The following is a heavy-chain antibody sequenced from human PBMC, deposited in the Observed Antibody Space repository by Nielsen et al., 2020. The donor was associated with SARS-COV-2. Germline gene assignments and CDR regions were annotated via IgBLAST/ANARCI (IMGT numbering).Heavy chain of an antibody. CDR1: GGSISSSSYY. CDR2: IYYSGST. CDR3: ARQGNHIVVVTATLFDY. Sequence: SETLSLTCTVSGGSISSSSYYWGWIRQPPGKGLEWIGSIYYSGSTYYNPSLKSRVTISVDTSKNQFSLKLSSVTAADTAVYYCARQGNHIVVVTATLFDYWGQGTLVTVSS. V-gene: IGHV4-39*01. D-gene: IGHD2-21*02. J-gene: IGHJ4*02.